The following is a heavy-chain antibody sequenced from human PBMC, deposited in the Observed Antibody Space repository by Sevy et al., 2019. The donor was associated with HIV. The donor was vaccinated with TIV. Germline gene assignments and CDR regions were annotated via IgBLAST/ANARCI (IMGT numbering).Heavy chain of an antibody. CDR1: GGSISSYY. CDR2: IYYSGST. J-gene: IGHJ6*02. D-gene: IGHD3-22*01. CDR3: ARAGYYDSSGYCSGDYYYGMDV. V-gene: IGHV4-59*01. Sequence: SETLSLTCTVSGGSISSYYWSWIRQPPGKGLEWIGYIYYSGSTNYNPSLKSRVTISVDTSKNQFSLKLSSVTAADTAVYYCARAGYYDSSGYCSGDYYYGMDVWGQGTTVTVSS.